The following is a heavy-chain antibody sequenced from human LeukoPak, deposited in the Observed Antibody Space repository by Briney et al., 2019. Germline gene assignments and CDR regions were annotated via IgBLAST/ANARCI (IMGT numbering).Heavy chain of an antibody. CDR2: ISYDGSNK. D-gene: IGHD6-6*01. CDR3: AKVGQLVRQDLHYFDY. CDR1: GFTFSSYG. J-gene: IGHJ4*02. V-gene: IGHV3-30*18. Sequence: GRSLRLSCAASGFTFSSYGMHWVRQAPGNGLEWVAVISYDGSNKYYADSVKGRFTISRDNSKNTLYLQMNSLRAEDTAVYYCAKVGQLVRQDLHYFDYWGQGTLVTVSS.